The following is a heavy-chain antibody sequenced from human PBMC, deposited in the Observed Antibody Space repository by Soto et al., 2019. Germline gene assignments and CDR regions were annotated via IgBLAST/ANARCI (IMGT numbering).Heavy chain of an antibody. D-gene: IGHD6-13*01. CDR2: ISGSGGAT. CDR3: ARDSGIAAAGTLLLGYYYYGMDV. Sequence: GGSLRLSCEASGFTFSSYAMNWVRQAPGKGLEWISVISGSGGATYFADSVKGRFVISRDNSKNTLYLQMNSLRAEDTAVYYCARDSGIAAAGTLLLGYYYYGMDVWGQGTTVTVSS. J-gene: IGHJ6*02. CDR1: GFTFSSYA. V-gene: IGHV3-23*01.